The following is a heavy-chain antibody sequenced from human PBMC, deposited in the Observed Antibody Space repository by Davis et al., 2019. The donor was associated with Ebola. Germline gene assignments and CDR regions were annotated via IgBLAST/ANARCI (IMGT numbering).Heavy chain of an antibody. J-gene: IGHJ4*02. Sequence: GESLKISCAASGFTFDVYTMNWVRRGPGKGLEWVASISNGGAYIFYADSVKGRFTISRDNAKKFLYLQMDRLRVEDTGTYFCARVYSGYDWGQGTQVVVSS. V-gene: IGHV3-21*01. D-gene: IGHD5-12*01. CDR2: ISNGGAYI. CDR1: GFTFDVYT. CDR3: ARVYSGYD.